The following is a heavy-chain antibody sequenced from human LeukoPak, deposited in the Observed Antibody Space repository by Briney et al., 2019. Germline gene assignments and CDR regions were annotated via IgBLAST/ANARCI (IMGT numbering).Heavy chain of an antibody. CDR2: IRSKAYGGTT. D-gene: IGHD5-12*01. J-gene: IGHJ4*02. V-gene: IGHV3-49*03. Sequence: TGGSLRLSCTASGFTFGDYAMSWFRQAPGKGLEWVSFIRSKAYGGTTEYAASVKGRFTISRDDSKSIAYLQMNSLKTEDTAVYYCTRQAGVATPRDYWGQGTLVTVSS. CDR1: GFTFGDYA. CDR3: TRQAGVATPRDY.